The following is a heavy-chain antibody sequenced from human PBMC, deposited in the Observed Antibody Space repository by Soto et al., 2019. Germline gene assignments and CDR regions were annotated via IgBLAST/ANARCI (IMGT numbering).Heavy chain of an antibody. CDR1: GFTFSSYW. CDR2: IKQDGSEK. D-gene: IGHD2-21*01. Sequence: GGSLRLSCEASGFTFSSYWMTWVRQAPGKGLEWVANIKQDGSEKYYVDSVEGRFTISRDNSKNTVFLQMNSLRSEDTAVYYCARQPTTGDTDLWFDPWGQGTLVTVSS. J-gene: IGHJ5*02. V-gene: IGHV3-7*01. CDR3: ARQPTTGDTDLWFDP.